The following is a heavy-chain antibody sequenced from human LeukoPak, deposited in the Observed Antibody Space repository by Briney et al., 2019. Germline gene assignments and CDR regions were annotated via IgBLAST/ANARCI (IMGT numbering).Heavy chain of an antibody. J-gene: IGHJ6*03. V-gene: IGHV1-69*13. CDR1: GYTFTSYG. CDR2: IIPIFGTA. D-gene: IGHD5-12*01. CDR3: ARVIGSGYDYHYYYYMDV. Sequence: ASVKVSCKASGYTFTSYGISWVRQAPGQGLEWMGGIIPIFGTANYAQKFQGRVTITADEFTSTAYMELSSLRSEDTAVYYCARVIGSGYDYHYYYYMDVWGKGTTVTISS.